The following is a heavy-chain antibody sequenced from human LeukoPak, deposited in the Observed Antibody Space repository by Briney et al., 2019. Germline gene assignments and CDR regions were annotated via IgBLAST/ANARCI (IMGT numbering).Heavy chain of an antibody. D-gene: IGHD2-8*01. V-gene: IGHV4-39*01. CDR1: GGSIGSSSWY. J-gene: IGHJ5*02. CDR2: INYSGGT. CDR3: ATLPGGLRANWFDP. Sequence: PSETLSLTCTVSGGSIGSSSWYWGWIRPSPGKGLEWIGMINYSGGTHYNPSLKNRVTISVDTSRNQFSVKLNSMTATDTAMYFCATLPGGLRANWFDPWGQGTLVTVSS.